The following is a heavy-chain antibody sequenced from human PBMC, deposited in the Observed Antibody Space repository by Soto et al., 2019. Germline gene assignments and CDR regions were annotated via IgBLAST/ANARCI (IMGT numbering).Heavy chain of an antibody. J-gene: IGHJ4*02. D-gene: IGHD6-19*01. Sequence: EVQLVESGGGLVKPGRSLRLSCTASGFTFGDYAMSWFRQAPGKGLERVGFIRSKAYGGTTEYAASVKGRFTISRDDSKRIAYLQMNSLKTEDTAVYYCTREDSGWVLFDYWGQGTLVTVSS. CDR1: GFTFGDYA. CDR2: IRSKAYGGTT. V-gene: IGHV3-49*05. CDR3: TREDSGWVLFDY.